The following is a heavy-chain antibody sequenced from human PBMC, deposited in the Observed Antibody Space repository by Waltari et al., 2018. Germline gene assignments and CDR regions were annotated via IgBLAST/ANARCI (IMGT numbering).Heavy chain of an antibody. CDR1: GGSISSYY. V-gene: IGHV4-59*01. D-gene: IGHD2-21*01. CDR3: ASHGGAYCGGDCPLNY. Sequence: QVQLQESGPGLVKPSETLSLTCTVSGGSISSYYWSWIRQPPGKGLEWLGYIYYSGSTNYNPSLKSRVTISVDTSKNQFSLKLSSVTAADTAVYYCASHGGAYCGGDCPLNYWGQGTLVTVSS. CDR2: IYYSGST. J-gene: IGHJ4*02.